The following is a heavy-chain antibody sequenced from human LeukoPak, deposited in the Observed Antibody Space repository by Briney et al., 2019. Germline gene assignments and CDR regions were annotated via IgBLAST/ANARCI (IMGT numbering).Heavy chain of an antibody. CDR2: IYYSGNA. D-gene: IGHD1-26*01. V-gene: IGHV4-59*01. Sequence: SETLSLTCTVSGGSISSYYWSWIRQPPGKGLEWIGYIYYSGNANYNPSLKSRVTMSLDSSNNQFSLRLTSVTAADTAVYYCARDGLNTGSWYFDYWGQGTLATVSS. CDR3: ARDGLNTGSWYFDY. J-gene: IGHJ4*02. CDR1: GGSISSYY.